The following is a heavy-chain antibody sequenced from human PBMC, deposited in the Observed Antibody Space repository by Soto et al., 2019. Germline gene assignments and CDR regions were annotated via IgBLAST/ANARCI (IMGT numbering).Heavy chain of an antibody. J-gene: IGHJ4*02. CDR3: ARDQGVHDYGDTFDY. Sequence: ASVKVSCKASGGTFSSYTISWVRQAPGQGLEWMGRIIPILGIANYAQKFQGRVTITADKSTSTAYMELSSLRSEDTAVYYCARDQGVHDYGDTFDYWGQGTLVTVS. CDR2: IIPILGIA. V-gene: IGHV1-69*04. D-gene: IGHD4-17*01. CDR1: GGTFSSYT.